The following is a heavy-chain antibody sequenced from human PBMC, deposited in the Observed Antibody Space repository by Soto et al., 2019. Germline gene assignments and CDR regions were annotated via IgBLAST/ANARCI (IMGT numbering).Heavy chain of an antibody. CDR2: IIPIFGTA. J-gene: IGHJ4*02. Sequence: GASVKVSCKASGGTFSSYAISWVRQAPGQGLEWMGGIIPIFGTANYNPSLQTRVTISLDKSKSQFSLKLNSVTAADSAVYFCARLEGLATISYYFDFWGPGALVTVSS. D-gene: IGHD3-9*01. CDR3: ARLEGLATISYYFDF. V-gene: IGHV1-69*06. CDR1: GGTFSSYA.